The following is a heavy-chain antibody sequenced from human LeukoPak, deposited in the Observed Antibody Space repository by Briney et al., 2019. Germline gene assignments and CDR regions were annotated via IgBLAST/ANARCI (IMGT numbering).Heavy chain of an antibody. V-gene: IGHV4-59*01. CDR2: IYYSGST. Sequence: SETLSLTCSVSGGSISSYYWSWIRQPPGKGLEYVGSIYYSGSTNYNPSPKSRVTISVDTSKDQFSLNLTAVTAADTAVYYCARLKCISTTCPSRYVMDVWGQGTTVTVSS. CDR1: GGSISSYY. CDR3: ARLKCISTTCPSRYVMDV. J-gene: IGHJ6*02. D-gene: IGHD2-2*01.